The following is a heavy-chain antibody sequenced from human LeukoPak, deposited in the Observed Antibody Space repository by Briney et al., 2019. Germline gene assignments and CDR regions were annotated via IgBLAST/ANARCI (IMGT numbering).Heavy chain of an antibody. CDR2: INHSGST. J-gene: IGHJ4*02. Sequence: KPSETLSLTCAVYGGSFSGFHWTWIRQPPGKGLEWIGEINHSGSTNYNPSLRSRVTISVDTSKNQFSLKLFSVTAADTAVYYCARGRDDYNFAYWGQGTLVTVSS. CDR3: ARGRDDYNFAY. V-gene: IGHV4-34*01. CDR1: GGSFSGFH. D-gene: IGHD5-24*01.